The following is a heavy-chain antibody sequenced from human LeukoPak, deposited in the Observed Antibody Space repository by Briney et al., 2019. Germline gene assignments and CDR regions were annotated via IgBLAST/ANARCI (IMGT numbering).Heavy chain of an antibody. CDR1: GGSISSSSYY. J-gene: IGHJ4*02. D-gene: IGHD3-3*01. CDR3: ASLSNYDFWSGSFGY. Sequence: SETLSLTCTVSGGSISSSSYYWGWIRQPPGQGLEWIGSIYYSGSTYYNPSLKSRVTISVDTSKNQFSLKLSSVTAADTAVYYCASLSNYDFWSGSFGYWGQGTLVTVSS. V-gene: IGHV4-39*01. CDR2: IYYSGST.